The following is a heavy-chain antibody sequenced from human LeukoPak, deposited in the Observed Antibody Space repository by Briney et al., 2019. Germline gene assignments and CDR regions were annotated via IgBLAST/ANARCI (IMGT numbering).Heavy chain of an antibody. CDR3: AKALVLRVNWLDP. D-gene: IGHD6-6*01. J-gene: IGHJ5*02. Sequence: GGSLRLSCAASGFTFSDYGMHWVRQAPGKGLEWVAVISHDGSTKFYGDSVEGRFTISRDNSKNTAYLEMNSLSGEDTAVYYCAKALVLRVNWLDPWGQGTLVTVSS. V-gene: IGHV3-30*18. CDR2: ISHDGSTK. CDR1: GFTFSDYG.